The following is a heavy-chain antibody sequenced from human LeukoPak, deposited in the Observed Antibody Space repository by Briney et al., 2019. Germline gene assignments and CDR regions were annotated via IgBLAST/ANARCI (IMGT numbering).Heavy chain of an antibody. CDR2: VYHSGST. Sequence: SETLSLTCTVSGSSVGSGGYYWSWVRQPPGKGLEWIAYVYHSGSTIYNPSLKSRVTISVDTSKNQFSLKLSSVSATDTAVYYCARDFDYWGQGTLVTVSS. J-gene: IGHJ4*02. V-gene: IGHV4-61*08. CDR3: ARDFDY. CDR1: GSSVGSGGYY.